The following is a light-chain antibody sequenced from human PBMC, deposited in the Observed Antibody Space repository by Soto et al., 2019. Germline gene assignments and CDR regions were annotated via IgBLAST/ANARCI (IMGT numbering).Light chain of an antibody. Sequence: DIQMTQSPSTLSASVGDRVTITCRASQSISSWLAWYQQKPGKAPKLLIYDASSLESGVPSRFSGSGSGTEFTLTSSSLQPDDFATYYCQQYNSYLFGQGTKVEIK. CDR1: QSISSW. CDR3: QQYNSYL. J-gene: IGKJ1*01. V-gene: IGKV1-5*01. CDR2: DAS.